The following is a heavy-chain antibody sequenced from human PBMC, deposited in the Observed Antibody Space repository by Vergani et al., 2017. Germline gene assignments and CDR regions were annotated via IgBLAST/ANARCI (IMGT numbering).Heavy chain of an antibody. CDR2: IIPIFGTA. CDR3: ARKAQVTTSRGYPINWFDP. Sequence: QVQLVQSGAEVKKPGSSVKVSCKASGGTFSSYAISWVRQAPGQGLEWMGGIIPIFGTANYAQKFQGRVTITADESTSTAYMELSSLRSEDTAVYYCARKAQVTTSRGYPINWFDPWGQGTLVTVSS. D-gene: IGHD3-10*01. V-gene: IGHV1-69*01. CDR1: GGTFSSYA. J-gene: IGHJ5*02.